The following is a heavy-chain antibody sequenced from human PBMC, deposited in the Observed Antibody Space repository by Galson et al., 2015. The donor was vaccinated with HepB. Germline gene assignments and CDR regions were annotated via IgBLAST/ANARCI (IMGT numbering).Heavy chain of an antibody. Sequence: LRLSCAASGFTFSSYAMHWVRQAPGKGLEWVAVISYDGSNKYYADSVKGRFTISRDNSKNTLYLQMNSLRAEDTAVYYCARDHPQWYDSSGHFDYWGQGTLVTVSS. CDR2: ISYDGSNK. CDR1: GFTFSSYA. CDR3: ARDHPQWYDSSGHFDY. D-gene: IGHD3-22*01. J-gene: IGHJ4*02. V-gene: IGHV3-30*04.